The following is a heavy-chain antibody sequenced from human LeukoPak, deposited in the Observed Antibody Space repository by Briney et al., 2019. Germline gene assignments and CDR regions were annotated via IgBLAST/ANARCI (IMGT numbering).Heavy chain of an antibody. V-gene: IGHV4-38-2*02. CDR2: IYHSGST. Sequence: PSETLSLTCTVSGYSISSGYYWGWIRQPPGKGLEWIGYIYHSGSTYYNPSLKSRVTISLDRSKNQFSLKLSSVTAADTAVYYCARGEAAAGVLYYFDYWGQGTLVTVSS. D-gene: IGHD6-13*01. J-gene: IGHJ4*02. CDR3: ARGEAAAGVLYYFDY. CDR1: GYSISSGYY.